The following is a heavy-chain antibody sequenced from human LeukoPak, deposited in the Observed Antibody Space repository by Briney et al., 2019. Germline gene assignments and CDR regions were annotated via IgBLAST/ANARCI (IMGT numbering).Heavy chain of an antibody. CDR2: IYYSGST. V-gene: IGHV4-39*01. D-gene: IGHD3-3*01. CDR1: GGSISSSSYY. CDR3: ARNYYDFWSGYYYGYYYYGMDV. J-gene: IGHJ6*02. Sequence: PSETLSLTCTVSGGSISSSSYYWGWIRQPPGKGLEWIGSIYYSGSTYYNPSLKSRVTISVDTSKNQFSLKLSSVTAADTAVYYCARNYYDFWSGYYYGYYYYGMDVWGQGTTVTVSS.